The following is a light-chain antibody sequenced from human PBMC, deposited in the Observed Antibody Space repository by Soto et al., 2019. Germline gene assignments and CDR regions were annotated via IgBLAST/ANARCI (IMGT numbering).Light chain of an antibody. CDR3: QQSDSNPRT. V-gene: IGKV1-39*01. CDR1: QTITNS. Sequence: EIHITQTPSSLYASLGARVTIIFRASQTITNSLNWYQHRPGKAPKLLIYAASSLQSGVPSRFSGSGSGTDFTLTISSLQPEDFATYYCQQSDSNPRTFGQGSMV. J-gene: IGKJ2*01. CDR2: AAS.